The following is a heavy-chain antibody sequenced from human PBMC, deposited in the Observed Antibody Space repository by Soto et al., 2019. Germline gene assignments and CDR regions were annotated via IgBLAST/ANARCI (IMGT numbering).Heavy chain of an antibody. CDR2: IYHSGST. CDR1: GYSISRGYY. J-gene: IGHJ5*02. Sequence: SETLSLTGAVSGYSISRGYYWGWLRQPPGKGLEWIGSIYHSGSTYYNPSLKSRVTISVDRSKNQFSLKLSSVTAADTAVYYCARTSDCSSTSCYTSNWFDPWGQGTLVTVS. CDR3: ARTSDCSSTSCYTSNWFDP. D-gene: IGHD2-2*02. V-gene: IGHV4-38-2*01.